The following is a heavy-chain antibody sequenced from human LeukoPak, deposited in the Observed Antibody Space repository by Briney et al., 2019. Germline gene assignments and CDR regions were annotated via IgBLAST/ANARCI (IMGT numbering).Heavy chain of an antibody. V-gene: IGHV3-7*03. CDR3: AKRGSSFDY. D-gene: IGHD6-6*01. Sequence: PGGSLRLSCAASGLTFSIYWMSWVRQAPGKGLEWVANIKQDGSEKYYVDSVKGRFTISRDNSKNTLYLQMNSLRAEDTAVYYCAKRGSSFDYWGQGTLVTVSS. J-gene: IGHJ4*02. CDR1: GLTFSIYW. CDR2: IKQDGSEK.